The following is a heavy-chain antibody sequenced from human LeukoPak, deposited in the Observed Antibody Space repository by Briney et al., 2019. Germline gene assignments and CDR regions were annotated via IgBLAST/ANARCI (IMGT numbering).Heavy chain of an antibody. CDR2: INWNGGST. Sequence: LGGSLRLSCAASGFTFDDYGMSWVRQAPGKGLEWVSGINWNGGSTGYADSVKGRFTISRDNAKNSLYLQMNSLRAEDTALYYYARVSKPHYYDSSGYRNYVDYWGQGTLVTVSS. J-gene: IGHJ4*02. CDR3: ARVSKPHYYDSSGYRNYVDY. CDR1: GFTFDDYG. V-gene: IGHV3-20*04. D-gene: IGHD3-22*01.